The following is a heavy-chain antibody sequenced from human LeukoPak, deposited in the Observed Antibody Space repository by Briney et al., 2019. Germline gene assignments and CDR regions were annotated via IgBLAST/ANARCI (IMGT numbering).Heavy chain of an antibody. J-gene: IGHJ4*02. D-gene: IGHD3-3*01. CDR1: GFTFSSYS. V-gene: IGHV3-21*01. Sequence: GGSLRLSCAASGFTFSSYSMNWVRQAPGKGLEWVSSVSTSSSYIYYADSVKGRFTISRGNAKNSLFLQMNSLRAEDTAAYYCARGTYDFVQIDYWGQGTLVTVSS. CDR2: VSTSSSYI. CDR3: ARGTYDFVQIDY.